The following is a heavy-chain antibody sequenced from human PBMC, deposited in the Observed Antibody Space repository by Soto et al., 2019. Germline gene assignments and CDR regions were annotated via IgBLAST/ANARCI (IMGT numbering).Heavy chain of an antibody. CDR2: ISSSSSYT. CDR1: TFVDLY. Sequence: TFVDLYGRRILKKTGKGLEWVSYISSSSSYTNYADSVKGRFTISRDNAKNSLYLQMNSLRAEDTAVYYCARAGNTMVRHPFDPCGQATLVTVSS. V-gene: IGHV3-11*06. J-gene: IGHJ5*02. D-gene: IGHD3-10*01. CDR3: ARAGNTMVRHPFDP.